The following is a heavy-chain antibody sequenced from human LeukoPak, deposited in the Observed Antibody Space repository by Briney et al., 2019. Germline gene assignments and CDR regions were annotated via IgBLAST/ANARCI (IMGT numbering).Heavy chain of an antibody. CDR3: ARESIAVAGAPFDY. V-gene: IGHV3-48*03. CDR1: GFTFSSYE. Sequence: PGGSLRVSCAASGFTFSSYEMNWVRQAPGKGLECVSYISSGSTIYDADSVKGRFTISRDNAKNSLYLQMNSLRAEDTAVYYCARESIAVAGAPFDYWGQGTLVTVSS. D-gene: IGHD6-19*01. J-gene: IGHJ4*02. CDR2: ISSGSTI.